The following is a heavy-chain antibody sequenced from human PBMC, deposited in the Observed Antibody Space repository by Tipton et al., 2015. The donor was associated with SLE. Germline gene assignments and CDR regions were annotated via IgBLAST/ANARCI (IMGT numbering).Heavy chain of an antibody. Sequence: TLSLTCTVSGGSISSSSYYWGWIRQPPGKGLEWIGSIYYRGSTYYNPSLKSRVTISVDTSKNQFSLKLSSVTAADTAVYYCARQKAPGAWYSSGWYADWGQGTLVTVSS. CDR1: GGSISSSSYY. V-gene: IGHV4-39*07. CDR3: ARQKAPGAWYSSGWYAD. CDR2: IYYRGST. D-gene: IGHD6-19*01. J-gene: IGHJ4*02.